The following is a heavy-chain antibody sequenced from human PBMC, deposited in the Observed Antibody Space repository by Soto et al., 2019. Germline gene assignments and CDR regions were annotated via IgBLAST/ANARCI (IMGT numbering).Heavy chain of an antibody. V-gene: IGHV1-69*01. CDR3: ARERHRSGYYYYYYGLDV. Sequence: QVQLVQSGTEVKKPGSSVKVSCKASGGTFGSYAVSWVRQAPGQGLEWMGGIIPIFGTSNYAQKFPGRVAITADESTSTAYLELRSLRSEDPAVYYCARERHRSGYYYYYYGLDVWGPGTTVTVSS. CDR2: IIPIFGTS. J-gene: IGHJ6*02. D-gene: IGHD3-22*01. CDR1: GGTFGSYA.